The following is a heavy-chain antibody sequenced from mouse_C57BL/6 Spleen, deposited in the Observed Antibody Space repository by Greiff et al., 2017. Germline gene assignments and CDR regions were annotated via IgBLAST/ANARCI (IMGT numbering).Heavy chain of an antibody. D-gene: IGHD1-1*01. CDR1: GYTFTSYW. J-gene: IGHJ2*01. Sequence: QVQLQQPGAELVKPGASVKLSCKASGYTFTSYWMQWVKQRPGQGLEWIGEIDPSDSYTNYNQKFKGKATLTVDTSSSTAYMQLSSLTSEDSAVYYCARKSITTVVFDYWGQGTTLTVSS. CDR2: IDPSDSYT. V-gene: IGHV1-50*01. CDR3: ARKSITTVVFDY.